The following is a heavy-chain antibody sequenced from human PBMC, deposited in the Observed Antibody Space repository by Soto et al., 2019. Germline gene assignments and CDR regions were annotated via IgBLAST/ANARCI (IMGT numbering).Heavy chain of an antibody. CDR1: GFSFSSYS. J-gene: IGHJ4*02. CDR3: AKYTVTGSDY. V-gene: IGHV3-21*01. D-gene: IGHD6-19*01. CDR2: INYNSGYI. Sequence: PGGSLRLSCAASGFSFSSYSMSWVRQAPGKGLEWVSSINYNSGYIYYADSVKGRFTISRDNAKNSLYLQMNSLTAGDTAVYYCAKYTVTGSDYWGQGTLVTVSS.